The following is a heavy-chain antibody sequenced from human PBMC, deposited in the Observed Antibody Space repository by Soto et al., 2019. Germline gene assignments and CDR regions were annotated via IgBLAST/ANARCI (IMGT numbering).Heavy chain of an antibody. V-gene: IGHV3-66*01. J-gene: IGHJ3*02. Sequence: PGGSLRLSCAASGFTVSSNYMSWVRQAPGKGLEWVSVIYSGGSTYYADSVKGRFTISRDNSKNTLYLQMNSLRAEDTAVYYCARDRPRRDGYNGAFDIWGQGTMVTVSS. D-gene: IGHD5-12*01. CDR2: IYSGGST. CDR1: GFTVSSNY. CDR3: ARDRPRRDGYNGAFDI.